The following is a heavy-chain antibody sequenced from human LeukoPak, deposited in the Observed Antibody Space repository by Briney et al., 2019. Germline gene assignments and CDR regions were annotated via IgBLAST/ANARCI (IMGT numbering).Heavy chain of an antibody. CDR3: ARGIGTSYDSSRDAFDI. Sequence: SETLSLTCTVSAGSINSGDYYWNWIRQPAGKGLEWIGRIYSPGTNYNYNPSLKRRVTISIDTSKNQFSLKLTSVTAADTAVYYCARGIGTSYDSSRDAFDIWGQGTMVTVSS. V-gene: IGHV4-61*02. CDR1: AGSINSGDYY. CDR2: IYSPGTN. J-gene: IGHJ3*02. D-gene: IGHD3-22*01.